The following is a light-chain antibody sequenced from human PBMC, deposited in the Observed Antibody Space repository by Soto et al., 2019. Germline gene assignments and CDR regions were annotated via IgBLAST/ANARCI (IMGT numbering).Light chain of an antibody. CDR2: GAS. CDR3: QQYHKWPPIT. Sequence: EIVMTQSPATLSVSPGERATLSCRASQSVSTNLAWYQQKPGQGPRLLIFGASTRAIGIPARFSGSGSGTEFTLTISSLQSEDSAVYYCQQYHKWPPITFGQGTRLEI. V-gene: IGKV3-15*01. J-gene: IGKJ5*01. CDR1: QSVSTN.